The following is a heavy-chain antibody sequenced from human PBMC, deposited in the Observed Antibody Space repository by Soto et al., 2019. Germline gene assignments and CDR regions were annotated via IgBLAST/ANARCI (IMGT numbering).Heavy chain of an antibody. CDR2: SRNKGNSYTT. CDR3: TMSFSRGGGPFSFDY. CDR1: GFTFSDHY. J-gene: IGHJ4*02. D-gene: IGHD2-15*01. Sequence: TGGSLRLSCAASGFTFSDHYMDWVRQAPGKGLEWVARSRNKGNSYTTEYAASVRGRCTISRDDSNNSLNLQMNSLRVANTAVYYCTMSFSRGGGPFSFDYWGPGALVTVSS. V-gene: IGHV3-72*01.